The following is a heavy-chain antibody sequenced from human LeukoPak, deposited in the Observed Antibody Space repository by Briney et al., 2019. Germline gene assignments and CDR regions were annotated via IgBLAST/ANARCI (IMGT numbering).Heavy chain of an antibody. J-gene: IGHJ5*02. CDR2: INHSGST. CDR1: GGSFSGDY. Sequence: SETLSLTCAVYGGSFSGDYWSWIRQPPGKGLEWIGEINHSGSTNYNPSLKSRVTISVDTSKNQFSLKLSSVTAADTAVYYGRVEYYGSGSYYNGTNWFDPWGQGTLVTVSS. V-gene: IGHV4-34*01. CDR3: RVEYYGSGSYYNGTNWFDP. D-gene: IGHD3-10*01.